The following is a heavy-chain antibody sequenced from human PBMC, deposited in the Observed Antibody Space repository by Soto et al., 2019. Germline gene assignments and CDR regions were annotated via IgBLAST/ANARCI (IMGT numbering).Heavy chain of an antibody. J-gene: IGHJ6*02. CDR3: ARDPGDTAMAKFYYYYGMDV. D-gene: IGHD5-18*01. Sequence: QVQLEQSGAEVKKPGASVKVSCKASGYTFTSYGINWVRHAPGQGLEWMGWISAYKGNTNNAQKLQGKVTMTTDTTTSTAYMELRSLRSDDTAVYYCARDPGDTAMAKFYYYYGMDVWGQGTTVTVSS. V-gene: IGHV1-18*01. CDR1: GYTFTSYG. CDR2: ISAYKGNT.